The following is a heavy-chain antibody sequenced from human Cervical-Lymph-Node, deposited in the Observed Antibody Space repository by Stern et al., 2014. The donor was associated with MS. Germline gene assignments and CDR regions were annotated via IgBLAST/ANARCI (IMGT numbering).Heavy chain of an antibody. V-gene: IGHV3-33*01. J-gene: IGHJ4*02. D-gene: IGHD1-20*01. CDR3: ARERDHNWNAPGVFDY. Sequence: VQLVESGGGVVQPGRSLRLSCAASGFSFSNYGMYWVRQAPGKGLEWLAVIWYDGSNEYYADSVKGRFTISRDNTKNTLYLQMNSLRAEDTAVYYCARERDHNWNAPGVFDYWGQGTLVTVSS. CDR2: IWYDGSNE. CDR1: GFSFSNYG.